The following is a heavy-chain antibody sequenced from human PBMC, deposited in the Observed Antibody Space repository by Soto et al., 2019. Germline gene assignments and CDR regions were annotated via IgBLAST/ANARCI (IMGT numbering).Heavy chain of an antibody. V-gene: IGHV3-23*01. J-gene: IGHJ4*02. D-gene: IGHD5-12*01. CDR3: VKDSHRLRSLGDFDY. Sequence: PGGSLRLSCVASGFTITNHAMSWVRQAAGKGLEWVSGISASGVSTYYADSVKGRFTISRDNSKNTLDLQMNSLRVDDTAVYYCVKDSHRLRSLGDFDYWGQGTLVTVSS. CDR1: GFTITNHA. CDR2: ISASGVST.